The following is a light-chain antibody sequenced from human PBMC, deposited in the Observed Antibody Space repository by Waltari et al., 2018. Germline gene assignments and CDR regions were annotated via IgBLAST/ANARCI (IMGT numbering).Light chain of an antibody. Sequence: DIQMTKSQSSLSASVGDRVTITYRASQAISNSLNWFQQKPGKAPKSLISGASTLQSGVPSKFSGSGSGTAFTLTISSLQPEDFATYYCLQYNTYPRTFGQGTRVEIK. V-gene: IGKV1-16*02. CDR2: GAS. CDR3: LQYNTYPRT. J-gene: IGKJ1*01. CDR1: QAISNS.